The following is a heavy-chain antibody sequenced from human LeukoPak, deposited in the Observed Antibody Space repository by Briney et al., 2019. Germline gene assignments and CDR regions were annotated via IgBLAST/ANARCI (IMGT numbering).Heavy chain of an antibody. CDR3: ATEYYGAYNY. CDR1: GFTFGDYA. CDR2: IKSKKDGGTT. D-gene: IGHD4-17*01. Sequence: AGGSLRLSCITSGFTFGDYAMSWVRQAPGKGLEWVGRIKSKKDGGTTDYAAPVRGRFTISRDDSKDTLSLQMNSLKTEDIAVYYCATEYYGAYNYWGQGTLVTVSS. J-gene: IGHJ4*02. V-gene: IGHV3-15*05.